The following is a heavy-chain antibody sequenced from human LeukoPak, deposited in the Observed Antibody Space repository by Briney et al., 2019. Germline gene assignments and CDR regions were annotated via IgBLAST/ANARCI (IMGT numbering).Heavy chain of an antibody. D-gene: IGHD2-15*01. J-gene: IGHJ6*02. Sequence: SETLSLTCAVSGGSISSGGYSWSWIRQPPGKGLEWIGYIYHSGSTYYNPSLKSRVTISVDRSKNQFSLKLSSVTAADTAVYYCARDGGRLGLLPDVWGQGTTVTVSS. CDR3: ARDGGRLGLLPDV. CDR1: GGSISSGGYS. V-gene: IGHV4-30-2*01. CDR2: IYHSGST.